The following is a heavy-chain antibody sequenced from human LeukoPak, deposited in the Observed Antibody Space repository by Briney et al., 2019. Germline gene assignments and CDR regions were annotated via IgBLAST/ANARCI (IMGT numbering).Heavy chain of an antibody. J-gene: IGHJ4*02. D-gene: IGHD3-10*01. CDR1: GYTLTELS. CDR3: ATRPSITMVRGVLDY. V-gene: IGHV1-24*01. Sequence: ASVKVSCKVSGYTLTELSMHWVRQAPGKGLEWMGGFDPEDGETIYAQKFQGRVTMTEDTSTDTAYMELSSLRSEDTAVYYCATRPSITMVRGVLDYWGQGTLVTVSS. CDR2: FDPEDGET.